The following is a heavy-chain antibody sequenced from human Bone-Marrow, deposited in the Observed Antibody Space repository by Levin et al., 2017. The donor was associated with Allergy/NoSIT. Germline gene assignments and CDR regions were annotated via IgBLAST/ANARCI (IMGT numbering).Heavy chain of an antibody. D-gene: IGHD1-26*01. Sequence: SQTLSLTCTVSGGSISSYYWSWIRQPPGKGLEWIGYIYYSGSTNYNPSLKSRVTISVDTSKNQFSLKLSSVTAADTAVYYCARDCIVGATNFCDYWGQGTLVTVSS. CDR3: ARDCIVGATNFCDY. J-gene: IGHJ4*02. CDR2: IYYSGST. V-gene: IGHV4-59*01. CDR1: GGSISSYY.